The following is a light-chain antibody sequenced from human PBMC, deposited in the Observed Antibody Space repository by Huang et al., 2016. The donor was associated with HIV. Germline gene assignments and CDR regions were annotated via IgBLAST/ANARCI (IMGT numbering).Light chain of an antibody. CDR2: QAS. CDR3: QKYKVYSPT. V-gene: IGKV1-5*03. Sequence: DIQMTQSPSTLSASVGDRVTITCRASQNIYSWLAWYQQKPGKAPKLLIHQASNLESGVPSRFSGSIAGTEFNLTISSLQPDDVSTYYCQKYKVYSPTFGQGTKVEVK. J-gene: IGKJ1*01. CDR1: QNIYSW.